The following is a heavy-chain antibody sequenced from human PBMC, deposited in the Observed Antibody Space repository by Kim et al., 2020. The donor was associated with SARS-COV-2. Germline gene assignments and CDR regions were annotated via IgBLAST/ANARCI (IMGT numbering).Heavy chain of an antibody. V-gene: IGHV3-66*01. Sequence: GGSLRLSCAASGFTVSSNYMSWVRQAPGKGLEWVSVIYSGGSTYYADSVKGRFTISRDNSKNTLYLQMNSLRAEDTAVYYCARDQPPIVVVPAAPLVMDGWGKGTTVTVS. CDR3: ARDQPPIVVVPAAPLVMDG. J-gene: IGHJ6*03. D-gene: IGHD2-2*01. CDR1: GFTVSSNY. CDR2: IYSGGST.